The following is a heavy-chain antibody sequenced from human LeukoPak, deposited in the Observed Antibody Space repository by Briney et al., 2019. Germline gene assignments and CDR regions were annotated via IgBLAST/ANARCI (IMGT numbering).Heavy chain of an antibody. V-gene: IGHV3-30*04. CDR1: GFTFSSYA. D-gene: IGHD5-18*01. CDR2: ISYDGSNK. Sequence: PGGSLRLSCAASGFTFSSYAMHWGRQAPGKGVEWVAVISYDGSNKYYADSVKGRFTISRDNSKNTLYLQMNSLRAEDTAVYYCARDKNTAMAFDYWGQGTLVTVSS. CDR3: ARDKNTAMAFDY. J-gene: IGHJ4*02.